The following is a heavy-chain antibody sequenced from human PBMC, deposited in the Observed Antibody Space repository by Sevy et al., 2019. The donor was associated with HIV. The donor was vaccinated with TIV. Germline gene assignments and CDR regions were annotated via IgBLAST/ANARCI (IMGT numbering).Heavy chain of an antibody. D-gene: IGHD3-16*01. CDR1: RFTFSTYD. CDR3: AKGQDYDYIWGNERSEYYFDY. CDR2: ISHDGSYQ. J-gene: IGHJ4*02. V-gene: IGHV3-30*18. Sequence: GGSLRLSCAASRFTFSTYDIHWVRQAPGKGLEWVADISHDGSYQYYTDSVKGRFTISREDSKNKAYLKMNSLRADDSGVYYCAKGQDYDYIWGNERSEYYFDYWGQGTLVTVSS.